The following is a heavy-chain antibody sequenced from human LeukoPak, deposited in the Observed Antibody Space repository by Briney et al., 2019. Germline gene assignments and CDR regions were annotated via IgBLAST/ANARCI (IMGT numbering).Heavy chain of an antibody. Sequence: ASVKVSCKASGYTFTGYYMHWVRQAPGQGLEWMGWINPNSGGTNYAQKFQGRVTMTRDTSISTAYMELSRLRSDDTAVYYCARAISRMAVRPPLHASFDPWGQGTLVTVSP. CDR1: GYTFTGYY. V-gene: IGHV1-2*02. CDR3: ARAISRMAVRPPLHASFDP. CDR2: INPNSGGT. D-gene: IGHD3-10*01. J-gene: IGHJ5*02.